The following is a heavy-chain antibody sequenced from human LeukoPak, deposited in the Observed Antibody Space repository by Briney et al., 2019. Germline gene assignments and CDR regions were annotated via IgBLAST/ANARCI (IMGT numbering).Heavy chain of an antibody. V-gene: IGHV3-33*06. J-gene: IGHJ4*02. D-gene: IGHD3-10*01. CDR2: IWYDGSNK. Sequence: GGSLRLSCAASGFTFSSYGMHWVRQAPGKGLEWVAVIWYDGSNKYYADSVKGRFTISRDNSKNTLYLQMNSPRAEDTAVYYCAKDLGDYYGSGSSPDYWGQGTLVTVSS. CDR3: AKDLGDYYGSGSSPDY. CDR1: GFTFSSYG.